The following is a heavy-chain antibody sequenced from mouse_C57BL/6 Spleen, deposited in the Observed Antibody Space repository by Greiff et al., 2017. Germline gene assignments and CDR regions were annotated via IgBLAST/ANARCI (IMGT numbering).Heavy chain of an antibody. CDR3: ERDGSTCYFDY. CDR2: IDPYDSET. D-gene: IGHD1-1*01. CDR1: GYTFTSYW. V-gene: IGHV1-52*01. J-gene: IGHJ2*01. Sequence: VQLQQPGAELVRPGSSVKLSCKASGYTFTSYWMHWVKQRPIQGLEWIGNIDPYDSETHYNQKFKDKATLPVDKSSSTAYMQLSSLTSEDSAVYSCERDGSTCYFDYWGQGTTLTVSS.